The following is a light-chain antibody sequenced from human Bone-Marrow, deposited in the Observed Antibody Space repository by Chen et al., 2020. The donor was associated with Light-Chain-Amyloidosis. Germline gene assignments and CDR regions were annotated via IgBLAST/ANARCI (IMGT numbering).Light chain of an antibody. Sequence: SALTQPASVSGSPGQSITISCTGTSSDVGGDNHVSWYQQHPDKAPKLMIYEVTNRPSWAPDRVSGSMSNYTASITISGLQTDDEAAYFCSSYTIIDTRIFGGGTSVTV. CDR2: EVT. J-gene: IGLJ1*01. CDR1: SSDVGGDNH. V-gene: IGLV2-14*01. CDR3: SSYTIIDTRI.